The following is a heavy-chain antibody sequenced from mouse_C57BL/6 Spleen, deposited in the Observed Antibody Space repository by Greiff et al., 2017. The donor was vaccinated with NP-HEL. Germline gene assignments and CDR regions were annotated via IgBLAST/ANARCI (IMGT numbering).Heavy chain of an antibody. J-gene: IGHJ3*01. V-gene: IGHV14-4*01. CDR2: IDPENGDT. Sequence: VQLKESGAELVRPGASVKLSCTASGFNIKDDYMHWVKQRPEQGLEWIGWIDPENGDTEYASKFQGKATITADTSSNTAYLQLSSLTSEDTAVYYCTTKAQATWFAYWGQGTLVTVSA. CDR1: GFNIKDDY. D-gene: IGHD3-2*02. CDR3: TTKAQATWFAY.